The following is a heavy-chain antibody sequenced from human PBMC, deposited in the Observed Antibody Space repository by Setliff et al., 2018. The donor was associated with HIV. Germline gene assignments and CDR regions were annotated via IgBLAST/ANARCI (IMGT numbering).Heavy chain of an antibody. V-gene: IGHV1-3*01. CDR2: INVGKGDT. CDR3: ARGALLAVFDFDH. CDR1: GYTFTTYS. J-gene: IGHJ4*01. D-gene: IGHD3-10*01. Sequence: EASVKVSCKASGYTFTTYSLHWVRQAPGQSLEWMGWINVGKGDTKYSQDFQGRITITRDTSANTAYMELSRLRSDDTAVYFCARGALLAVFDFDHWGHGTLVTVSS.